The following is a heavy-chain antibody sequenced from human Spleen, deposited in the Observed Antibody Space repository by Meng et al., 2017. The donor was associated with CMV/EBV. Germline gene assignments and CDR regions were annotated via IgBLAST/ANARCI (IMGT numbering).Heavy chain of an antibody. D-gene: IGHD5-18*01. CDR3: ARDTAQYLDY. V-gene: IGHV3-11*04. Sequence: GESLKISCAASGFTFSDHYMSWVRQAPGKGLEWVSYISTNDSTKYYADSVKGRFTISRDNANDSLYLQMNCLRVEDTAVYYCARDTAQYLDYWGRGTLVTVSS. J-gene: IGHJ4*02. CDR1: GFTFSDHY. CDR2: ISTNDSTK.